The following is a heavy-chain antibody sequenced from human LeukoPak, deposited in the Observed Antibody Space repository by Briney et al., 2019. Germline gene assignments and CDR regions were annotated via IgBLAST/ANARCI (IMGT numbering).Heavy chain of an antibody. Sequence: SETLSLTCTVSGGSINNYYWSWIRQPAGKGLEWIGRIYTSGSTNYNPSLKSRVTMSVDTSKNQFSLKLSSVTAADTAVYYCARVPDYGDDFDYWGQGTLVTVSS. CDR2: IYTSGST. CDR1: GGSINNYY. J-gene: IGHJ4*02. D-gene: IGHD4-17*01. CDR3: ARVPDYGDDFDY. V-gene: IGHV4-4*07.